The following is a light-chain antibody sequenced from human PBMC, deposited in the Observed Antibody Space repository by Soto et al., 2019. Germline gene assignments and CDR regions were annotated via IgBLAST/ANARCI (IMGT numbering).Light chain of an antibody. Sequence: QSVLTQPPSASGSPGQSVTISCTGTTSDVGGYDYVSWYQQHPGKAPKLMIYEVTKRPSGVPNRFSGSRSGNTASLTVSGLQAEDEADYYCSAYAGNINVLFGGGTKLTVL. CDR2: EVT. CDR3: SAYAGNINVL. V-gene: IGLV2-8*01. J-gene: IGLJ2*01. CDR1: TSDVGGYDY.